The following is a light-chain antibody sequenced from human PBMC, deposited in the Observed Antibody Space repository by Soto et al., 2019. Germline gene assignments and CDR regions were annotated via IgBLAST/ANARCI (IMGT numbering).Light chain of an antibody. V-gene: IGKV1-5*01. CDR3: LQDYGDSWT. J-gene: IGKJ1*01. Sequence: DIQTTHSPSTVSASVGDSVTITCRASQSITTWLAWYQQRPGQAPKLLIYAASNLYTGVPSRFSGSRSGTEFTLTISSLQPEDFASYYCLQDYGDSWTFGQGSKVDIK. CDR1: QSITTW. CDR2: AAS.